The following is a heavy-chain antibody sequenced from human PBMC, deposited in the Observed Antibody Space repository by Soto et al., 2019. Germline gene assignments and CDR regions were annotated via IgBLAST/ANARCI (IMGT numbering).Heavy chain of an antibody. J-gene: IGHJ4*02. CDR1: GYSFTSYW. CDR3: ARHITMVRGAAGPFDY. Sequence: PGESLKISCKGSGYSFTSYWIGWVRQMPGKGLEWMGIIYPGDSDTRYSPSFQGQVTISADKSISTAYLKWSSLKASDTAMYYCARHITMVRGAAGPFDYWGQGTLVTVSS. CDR2: IYPGDSDT. V-gene: IGHV5-51*01. D-gene: IGHD3-10*01.